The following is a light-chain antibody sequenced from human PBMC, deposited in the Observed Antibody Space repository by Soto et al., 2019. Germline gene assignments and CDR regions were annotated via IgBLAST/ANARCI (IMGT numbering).Light chain of an antibody. Sequence: EIVLTQSPGTLSLSPGERASLSCRASQSVSSSFLAWYQQKADQAPRLLICGVSSRATGIPDRFSGSGSGTDFTLTISRLEPEDFAVYYCQQYGSSPWTFGQGTKVEMK. CDR2: GVS. CDR1: QSVSSSF. CDR3: QQYGSSPWT. V-gene: IGKV3-20*01. J-gene: IGKJ1*01.